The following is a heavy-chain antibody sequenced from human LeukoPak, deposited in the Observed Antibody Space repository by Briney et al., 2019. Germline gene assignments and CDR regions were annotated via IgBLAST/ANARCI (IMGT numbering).Heavy chain of an antibody. J-gene: IGHJ4*02. D-gene: IGHD4-23*01. CDR2: INPNSGGT. CDR1: GYTFTGYY. CDR3: ARETPDYGGNGGNFDY. V-gene: IGHV1-2*02. Sequence: ASVKVSCKASGYTFTGYYMHWVRQAPRQGLEWMGWINPNSGGTNYAQKFQGRVTMTRDTSISTAYMELSRLRSDDTAVYYCARETPDYGGNGGNFDYWGQGTLVTVSS.